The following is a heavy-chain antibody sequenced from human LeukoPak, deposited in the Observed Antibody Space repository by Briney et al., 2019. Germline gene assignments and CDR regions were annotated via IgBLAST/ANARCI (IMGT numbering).Heavy chain of an antibody. J-gene: IGHJ4*02. CDR1: GFTFTNAW. V-gene: IGHV3-11*01. CDR3: ARDPGSGYEEHFDY. D-gene: IGHD5-12*01. Sequence: GGSLRLSCAASGFTFTNAWMSWVRQAPGKGLEWVSYISSSGSTMYYTDSVKGRFTISRDNAKDSLYLQMNSLRAEDTAVYYCARDPGSGYEEHFDYWGQGTLVTVSS. CDR2: ISSSGSTM.